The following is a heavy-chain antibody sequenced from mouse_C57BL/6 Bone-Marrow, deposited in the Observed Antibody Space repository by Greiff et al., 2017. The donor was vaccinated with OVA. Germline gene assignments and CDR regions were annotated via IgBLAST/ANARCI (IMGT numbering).Heavy chain of an antibody. J-gene: IGHJ2*01. CDR2: ISSGSSTI. D-gene: IGHD1-1*01. CDR1: GFTFSDYG. Sequence: EVNLVESGGGLVKPGGSLTLSCAASGFTFSDYGMHWVRQAPEKGLEWVAYISSGSSTIYYADTVKGRFTISRDNAKNTLFLQMTSLRSEDTAMYYCARQGYGSSYGYWGQGTTLTVSS. CDR3: ARQGYGSSYGY. V-gene: IGHV5-17*01.